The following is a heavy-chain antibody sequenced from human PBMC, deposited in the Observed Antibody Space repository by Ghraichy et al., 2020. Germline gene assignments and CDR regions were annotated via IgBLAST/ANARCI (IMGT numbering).Heavy chain of an antibody. Sequence: SCAASGFAFSDYTMNWVRQAPGKGLEWVSSISGGSDYIYSADSVKGRFSISRDNAANSLFLQMSSLTADDTAVYYCARGEDSPPNYFYYYMDVWGTGTTVTVSS. V-gene: IGHV3-21*06. CDR1: GFAFSDYT. D-gene: IGHD1-26*01. CDR3: ARGEDSPPNYFYYYMDV. CDR2: ISGGSDYI. J-gene: IGHJ6*03.